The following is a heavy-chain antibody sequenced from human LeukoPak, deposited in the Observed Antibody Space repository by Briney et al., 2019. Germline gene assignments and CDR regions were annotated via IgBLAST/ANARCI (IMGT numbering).Heavy chain of an antibody. CDR1: GGSISSGGYY. J-gene: IGHJ4*02. Sequence: PSETLSLTCTVSGGSISSGGYYWSWIRQPPGKGLEWIGEINHSGSTNYNPSLKSRVTISVDTSKNQFSLKLSSVTAADTAVYYCARAPYYYDSSGYYPLVDYWGQGTLVTVSS. CDR3: ARAPYYYDSSGYYPLVDY. D-gene: IGHD3-22*01. CDR2: INHSGST. V-gene: IGHV4-39*07.